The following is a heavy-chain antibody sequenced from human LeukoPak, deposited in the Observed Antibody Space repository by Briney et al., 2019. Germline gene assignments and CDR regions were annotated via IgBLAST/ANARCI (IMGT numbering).Heavy chain of an antibody. D-gene: IGHD2-2*01. CDR3: ARPARYPGKFSFDY. Sequence: GEALMICCDFSGYIFTYFWIGLGRQTPGQGLEWGGIIFTPDSNTKYSPSIQDLHTISADNSINTAYLQWNSLQASDTAIYYCARPARYPGKFSFDYWGQGTLVTVSS. CDR2: IFTPDSNT. CDR1: GYIFTYFW. V-gene: IGHV5-51*01. J-gene: IGHJ4*02.